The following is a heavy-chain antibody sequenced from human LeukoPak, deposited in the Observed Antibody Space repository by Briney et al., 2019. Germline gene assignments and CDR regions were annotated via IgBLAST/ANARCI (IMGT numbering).Heavy chain of an antibody. Sequence: PSETLSLTCAVYGGSFSGYYWSWIRQPPGKGLEWIGEINRSGSTNYNPSLKSRVTISVDTSKNQFSLKLSSVTAADTAVYYCARATRIVGATTSFDYWGQGTLVTVSS. CDR3: ARATRIVGATTSFDY. D-gene: IGHD1-26*01. V-gene: IGHV4-34*01. J-gene: IGHJ4*02. CDR1: GGSFSGYY. CDR2: INRSGST.